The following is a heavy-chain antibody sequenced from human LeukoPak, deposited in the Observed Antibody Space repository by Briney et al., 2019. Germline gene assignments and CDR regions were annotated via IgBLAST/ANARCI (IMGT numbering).Heavy chain of an antibody. CDR3: ARDPPLRYFDQPFDP. Sequence: GGSLRLSCAASGFTFSSYSMNWVRQAPGKGLEWVSYISSSSSTIYYADSVKGRFTISRDNAKNSLYLQMNSLRAEDTAVYYCARDPPLRYFDQPFDPWGQGTLVTVSS. CDR2: ISSSSSTI. CDR1: GFTFSSYS. V-gene: IGHV3-48*04. D-gene: IGHD3-9*01. J-gene: IGHJ5*02.